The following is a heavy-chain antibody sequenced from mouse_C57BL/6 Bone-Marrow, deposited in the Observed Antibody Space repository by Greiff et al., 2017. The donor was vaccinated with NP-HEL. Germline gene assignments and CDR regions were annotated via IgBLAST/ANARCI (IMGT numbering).Heavy chain of an antibody. CDR2: ISSGGSYT. V-gene: IGHV5-6*01. CDR1: GFTFSSYG. Sequence: EVMLVESGGDLVKPGGSLKLSCAASGFTFSSYGMSWVRQTPDKRLEWVATISSGGSYTYYPDSVKGRFTISRDNAKNTLYLQMSSLKSEDTAMYYCARHYYGSRGVAYWGQGTLVTVSA. J-gene: IGHJ3*01. D-gene: IGHD1-1*01. CDR3: ARHYYGSRGVAY.